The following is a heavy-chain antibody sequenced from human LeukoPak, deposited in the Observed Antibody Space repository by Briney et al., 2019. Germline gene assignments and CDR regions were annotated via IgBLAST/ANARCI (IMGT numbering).Heavy chain of an antibody. V-gene: IGHV3-48*02. CDR3: ARDHGYAFDY. Sequence: GGSLRLSCVASGFTFSYYSMNWVGQAPGKGLEWVSYINSISGEIWYADSEKGRFTISRDDAKNSLYLQMNSLRDEDTAVYYCARDHGYAFDYWGQGTLVTVSS. CDR1: GFTFSYYS. J-gene: IGHJ4*02. CDR2: INSISGEI. D-gene: IGHD5-12*01.